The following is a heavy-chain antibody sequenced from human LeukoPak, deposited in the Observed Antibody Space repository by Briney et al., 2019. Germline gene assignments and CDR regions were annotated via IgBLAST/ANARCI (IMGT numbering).Heavy chain of an antibody. D-gene: IGHD2-2*01. Sequence: PGTSLRLSCAASGFTFSRYALHWVRQAPGKGLEWVSSISSGNSYIYYADSVKGRFTISRDDAKNSLYLQMNSLRAEDTAVYYRARYCSSSRCLYYYHMDVWGKGTTVTVSS. CDR1: GFTFSRYA. V-gene: IGHV3-21*01. CDR3: ARYCSSSRCLYYYHMDV. J-gene: IGHJ6*03. CDR2: ISSGNSYI.